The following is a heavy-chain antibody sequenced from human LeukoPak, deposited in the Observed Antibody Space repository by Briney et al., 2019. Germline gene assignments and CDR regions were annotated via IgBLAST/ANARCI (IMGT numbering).Heavy chain of an antibody. J-gene: IGHJ4*02. V-gene: IGHV4-38-2*02. CDR2: IYTSGST. CDR1: GYSISSGYY. CDR3: ARDPGSGSYLNQFDY. D-gene: IGHD1-26*01. Sequence: PSETLSLTCTVSGYSISSGYYWGWIRQPPGKGLEWIGRIYTSGSTNYNPSLKSRVTMSVDTSKNQFSLKLSSVTAADTAVYYCARDPGSGSYLNQFDYWGQGTLVTVSS.